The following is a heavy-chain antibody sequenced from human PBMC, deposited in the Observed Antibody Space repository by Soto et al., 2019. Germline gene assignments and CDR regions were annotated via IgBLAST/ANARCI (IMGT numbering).Heavy chain of an antibody. CDR1: GGSISSSY. Sequence: QVQLQESGPGLVRPSETLSLTCTVSGGSISSSYWSWVRQPPGKGLEWIGYIYYSGSTNYNPSLKSRVSISLDTSKNQFSLKPSSVTAADTAVYYCARHEGTFDPWGQGTLVTVSS. J-gene: IGHJ5*02. CDR3: ARHEGTFDP. D-gene: IGHD1-1*01. V-gene: IGHV4-59*08. CDR2: IYYSGST.